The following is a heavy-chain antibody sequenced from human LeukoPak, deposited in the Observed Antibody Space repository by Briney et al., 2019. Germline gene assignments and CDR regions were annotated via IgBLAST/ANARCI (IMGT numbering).Heavy chain of an antibody. CDR1: GGTFSSYA. CDR3: ARDRPYYDFWSGPNYYYYYGMDV. D-gene: IGHD3-3*01. J-gene: IGHJ6*02. Sequence: GSSVKVSCKASGGTFSSYAISWVRQAPGQGLEWMGGVIPIFGTANYAQKFQGRVTITADESTSTAYMELSSLRSEDTAVYYCARDRPYYDFWSGPNYYYYYGMDVWGQGTTVTVSS. CDR2: VIPIFGTA. V-gene: IGHV1-69*01.